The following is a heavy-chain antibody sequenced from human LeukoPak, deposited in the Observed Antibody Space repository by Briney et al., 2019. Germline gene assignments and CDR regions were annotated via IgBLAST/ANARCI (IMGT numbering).Heavy chain of an antibody. V-gene: IGHV1-69*13. CDR2: IIPIFGTA. D-gene: IGHD1-26*01. J-gene: IGHJ1*01. CDR1: GGTFSSYA. CDR3: ARDSGSYYGLEYLQH. Sequence: GASVKVSCKASGGTFSSYAISWVRQAPGQGLEWMGGIIPIFGTANYAQKFQGRVTITADESTSTAYMELSSLRSEDTAVYSCARDSGSYYGLEYLQHWGQGPLVTVSS.